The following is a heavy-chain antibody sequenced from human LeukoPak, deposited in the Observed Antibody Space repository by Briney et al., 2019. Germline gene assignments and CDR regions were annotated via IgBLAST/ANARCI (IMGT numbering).Heavy chain of an antibody. CDR2: IGIRGDT. CDR1: GVNIINYD. Sequence: GGTLTLSCVASGVNIINYDMHWVRQLIGKGLEWVSAIGIRGDTHYSGSVKGRFTISRENAESYLYLQLNSVRAEDTAVYYCARGGIQVSGIDEFDYWGQGTLVTVSS. CDR3: ARGGIQVSGIDEFDY. J-gene: IGHJ4*02. D-gene: IGHD6-19*01. V-gene: IGHV3-13*01.